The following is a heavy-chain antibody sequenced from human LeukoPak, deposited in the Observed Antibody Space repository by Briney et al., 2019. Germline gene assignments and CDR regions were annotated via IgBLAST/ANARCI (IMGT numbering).Heavy chain of an antibody. J-gene: IGHJ3*02. Sequence: PGGSLRLSCAASGFTFSSYAMSWVRQAPGKGLEWVSAISGSGGSTYYADSVKGRFTISRDNSKNTLYLQMNSLRAEDTAVYYCAKLHYYDSSGYPYDAFDIWGQGTTVTVSS. CDR1: GFTFSSYA. V-gene: IGHV3-23*01. CDR2: ISGSGGST. CDR3: AKLHYYDSSGYPYDAFDI. D-gene: IGHD3-22*01.